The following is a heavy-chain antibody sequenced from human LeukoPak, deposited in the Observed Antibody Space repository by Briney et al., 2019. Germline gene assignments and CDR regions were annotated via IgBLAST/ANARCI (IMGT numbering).Heavy chain of an antibody. D-gene: IGHD3-3*01. Sequence: SETLSLTCTVSGGSISSYYWSWIRQPPGKGLEWIGYIYYSGSTNYNPSLKSRVTISVDTSKNQFSLKLSSVTDADTAVYYCATYTIFGVVKGAFDIWGPGTMVTVSS. CDR2: IYYSGST. CDR3: ATYTIFGVVKGAFDI. CDR1: GGSISSYY. J-gene: IGHJ3*02. V-gene: IGHV4-59*01.